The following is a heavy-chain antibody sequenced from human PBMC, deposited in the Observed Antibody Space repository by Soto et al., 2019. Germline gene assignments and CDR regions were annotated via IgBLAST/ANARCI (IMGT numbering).Heavy chain of an antibody. J-gene: IGHJ4*02. V-gene: IGHV3-23*01. CDR2: ISGSGGST. CDR1: GFTFSSYA. D-gene: IGHD2-15*01. CDR3: AKDLELSSSVVVAATPSTYYFDY. Sequence: EVQLLESGGGLVQPGGSLRLSCAASGFTFSSYAMSWVRQAPGKGLEWVSAISGSGGSTYYADSVKGRFTISRDNSKNTLYLQMNSLRAEDTAVYYCAKDLELSSSVVVAATPSTYYFDYWGQGTLVTVSS.